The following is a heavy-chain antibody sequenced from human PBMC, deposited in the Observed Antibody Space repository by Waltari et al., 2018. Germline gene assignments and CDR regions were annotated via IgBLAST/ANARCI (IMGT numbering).Heavy chain of an antibody. CDR1: GGSISSSSYY. V-gene: IGHV4-39*01. J-gene: IGHJ4*02. CDR2: IYYSGST. CDR3: ASLVSTYSVDY. D-gene: IGHD3-16*01. Sequence: QLQLQESGPGLGTPSETLSLTCTVSGGSISSSSYYWGWIRQPPGKGLEWIGSIYYSGSTYYNPSLKSRVTISVDTSKNQFSLKLSSVTAADTAVYYCASLVSTYSVDYWGQGTLVTVSS.